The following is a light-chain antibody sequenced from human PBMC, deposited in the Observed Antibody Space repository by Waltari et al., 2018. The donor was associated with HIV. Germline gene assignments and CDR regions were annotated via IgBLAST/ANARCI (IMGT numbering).Light chain of an antibody. CDR1: GSSIGTNY. J-gene: IGLJ3*02. CDR3: ASWDDSLGGLWV. Sequence: QSVLTQPPSASGTPCQRVTISCSGTGSSIGTNYVFWFQQLPGTSPRLLIYRNDLRPSGVPDRFSGSKSDPSASLAISGLRSEDEASYYRASWDDSLGGLWVFGGGTKLTVL. V-gene: IGLV1-47*01. CDR2: RND.